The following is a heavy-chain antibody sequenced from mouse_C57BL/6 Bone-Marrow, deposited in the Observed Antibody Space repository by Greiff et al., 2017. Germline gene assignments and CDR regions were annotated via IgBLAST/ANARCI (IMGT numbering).Heavy chain of an antibody. CDR1: GYTFTSYG. D-gene: IGHD2-4*01. V-gene: IGHV1-81*01. J-gene: IGHJ3*01. CDR2: IYPRSGNT. Sequence: VKLMESGAELARPGASVKLSCKASGYTFTSYGISWVKQRTGKGLEWIGEIYPRSGNTYYNEKFKGKATLTADKSSSTAYMELRSLTSADYAVYFCARHYDYAWFAYWGQGTLVTVSA. CDR3: ARHYDYAWFAY.